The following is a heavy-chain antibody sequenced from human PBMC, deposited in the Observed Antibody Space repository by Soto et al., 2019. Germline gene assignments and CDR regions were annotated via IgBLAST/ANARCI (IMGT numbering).Heavy chain of an antibody. V-gene: IGHV3-33*01. CDR3: ARRQMPPPTRGAANARGGMDV. Sequence: QVQLVESGGGVVQPGRSLRLSCAASGFTFNNYGMHWVRQAPGKGLEWLAVIWNDGSNNYYANSVKGRFTISRDNSKNTLYLQMSRLRAEDTAVYYCARRQMPPPTRGAANARGGMDVWGQGTTVTVSS. D-gene: IGHD6-13*01. CDR1: GFTFNNYG. J-gene: IGHJ6*02. CDR2: IWNDGSNN.